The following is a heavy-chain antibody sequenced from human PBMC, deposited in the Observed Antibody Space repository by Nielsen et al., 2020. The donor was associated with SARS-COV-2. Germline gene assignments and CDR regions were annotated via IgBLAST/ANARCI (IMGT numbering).Heavy chain of an antibody. CDR1: GGSISSYY. CDR3: ASLAPYYYYMDV. CDR2: IYYSGST. Sequence: SETLSLTCTVSGGSISSYYWSWIRQPPGKGLEWIGYIYYSGSTNYNPSLKSRVTLSVDTPKNQFSLKLSSVTAAATAVYYCASLAPYYYYMDVWGKVTTVTVSS. V-gene: IGHV4-59*01. J-gene: IGHJ6*03. D-gene: IGHD5-12*01.